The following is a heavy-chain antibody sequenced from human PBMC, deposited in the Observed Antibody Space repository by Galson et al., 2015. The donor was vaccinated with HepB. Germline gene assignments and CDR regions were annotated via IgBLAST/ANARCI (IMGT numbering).Heavy chain of an antibody. D-gene: IGHD3-22*01. V-gene: IGHV3-30-3*01. J-gene: IGHJ4*02. CDR3: AIMRPYYYSSGYSPDY. CDR1: GFTFSSYS. CDR2: ISYDGSNK. Sequence: SLRLSCAASGFTFSSYSMHWVRQAPGKGLEWVAVISYDGSNKFYADSVKGRFTISRVNSKNTVHLQMNSLRAEDTAMYYCAIMRPYYYSSGYSPDYWGQGTLVTASS.